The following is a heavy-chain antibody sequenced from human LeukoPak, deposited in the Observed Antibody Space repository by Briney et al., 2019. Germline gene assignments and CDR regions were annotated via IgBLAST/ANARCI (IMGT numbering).Heavy chain of an antibody. D-gene: IGHD3-10*01. CDR3: ARYMVRGVDY. CDR2: IYTSGST. Sequence: KASETLSLTCTVSGGSISSYYWSWIRQPAGKGLEWIGRIYTSGSTNYNPSLKSRVTISVDKSKNQFSLNLSSVTAADTAVYYCARYMVRGVDYWGQGTLVTVSS. J-gene: IGHJ4*02. V-gene: IGHV4-4*07. CDR1: GGSISSYY.